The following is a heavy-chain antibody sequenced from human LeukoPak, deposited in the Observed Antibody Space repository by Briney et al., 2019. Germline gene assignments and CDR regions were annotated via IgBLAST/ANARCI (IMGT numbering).Heavy chain of an antibody. CDR1: GYTFTGYY. Sequence: GASVKVSCKASGYTFTGYYMHWVRQAPGQGLEWMGWINPNSGGTDYAQKFQGRVTMTRDTSISTAYMELSSLRSDDTAVYYCARDRPVSRLGTDFDSWGQGALVTVSS. V-gene: IGHV1-2*02. CDR2: INPNSGGT. D-gene: IGHD1-7*01. CDR3: ARDRPVSRLGTDFDS. J-gene: IGHJ4*02.